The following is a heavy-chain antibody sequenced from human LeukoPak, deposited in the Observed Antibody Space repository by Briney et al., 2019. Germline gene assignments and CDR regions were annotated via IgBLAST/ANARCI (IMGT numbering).Heavy chain of an antibody. Sequence: PGGSLRLSCAASGFTFSGSAMHWVRQASGKGLEWVGRIRSKANSYATAYAASVKGRSTISRDVSKNTAYLQMNSLKTEDTAVYYCAKDQADFGVVIPFDYWGQGTLVTVSS. V-gene: IGHV3-73*01. J-gene: IGHJ4*02. CDR1: GFTFSGSA. CDR3: AKDQADFGVVIPFDY. CDR2: IRSKANSYAT. D-gene: IGHD3-3*01.